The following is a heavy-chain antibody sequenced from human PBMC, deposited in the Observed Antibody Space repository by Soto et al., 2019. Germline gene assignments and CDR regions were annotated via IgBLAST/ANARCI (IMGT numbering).Heavy chain of an antibody. CDR1: EFTFSSYE. CDR3: VRFGGAAAGPGDY. J-gene: IGHJ4*02. D-gene: IGHD6-13*01. V-gene: IGHV3-48*03. Sequence: GGSLRLSCVASEFTFSSYEMNWVRQAPGKGLEWVSYISSSGTTIYYTDSVKGRFTISRDNAKKSLYLQMNSPRAEDTAVYYCVRFGGAAAGPGDYWGQGTLVTVSS. CDR2: ISSSGTTI.